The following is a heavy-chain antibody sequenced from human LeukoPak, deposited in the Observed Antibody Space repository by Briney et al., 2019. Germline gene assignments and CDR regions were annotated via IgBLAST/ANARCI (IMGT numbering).Heavy chain of an antibody. Sequence: PGGSLRLSCAASGFTFSSYAMHWVRQAPGKGLEYVSAISSNGGSTYYANSVKGRFTISRDNSKNTLYLQMGSLRAEDMAVYYCARGGGDGYNFRLASDDYWGQGTLVTVSS. CDR2: ISSNGGST. J-gene: IGHJ4*02. CDR3: ARGGGDGYNFRLASDDY. V-gene: IGHV3-64*01. D-gene: IGHD5-24*01. CDR1: GFTFSSYA.